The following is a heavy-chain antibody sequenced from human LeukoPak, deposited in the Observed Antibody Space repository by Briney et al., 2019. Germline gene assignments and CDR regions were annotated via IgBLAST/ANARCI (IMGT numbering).Heavy chain of an antibody. Sequence: GGSLRLSCAASGFTFSSYAISWVRQAPGQGLEWMGRIIPILGIANYAQKFQGRVTITADKSTSTAYMELSSLRSEDTAVYYCARDNDWFDPWGQGTLVTVSS. CDR2: IIPILGIA. J-gene: IGHJ5*02. CDR3: ARDNDWFDP. CDR1: GFTFSSYA. V-gene: IGHV1-69*04.